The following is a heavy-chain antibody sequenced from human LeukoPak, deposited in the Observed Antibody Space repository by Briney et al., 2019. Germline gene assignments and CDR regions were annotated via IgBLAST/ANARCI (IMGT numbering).Heavy chain of an antibody. CDR1: GFTFSSYA. J-gene: IGHJ4*02. CDR2: LSTRGIST. D-gene: IGHD5-12*01. Sequence: PGGSLRLSCAASGFTFSSYAMSWVRQAPGKGLEWVSALSTRGISTYYADSVEGRCTISRDNSKDALYLQMNSLRAEDTAVYYCARVGYSGYDYDYWGQGTLVTVSS. V-gene: IGHV3-23*01. CDR3: ARVGYSGYDYDY.